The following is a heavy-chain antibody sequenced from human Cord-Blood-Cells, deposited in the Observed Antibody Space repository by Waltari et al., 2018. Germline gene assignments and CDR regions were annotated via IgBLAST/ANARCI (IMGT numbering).Heavy chain of an antibody. CDR2: IYYSGST. Sequence: QLQLQESGPGLVKPSETLSLTCTVSGGSISSSSYYWGWIRQPPGKGLEWIGSIYYSGSTYSNPHLKRRVTISVDTSKNQFSLKLSSVTAADTAVYSCATPRDWGQGTLVTVSS. CDR1: GGSISSSSYY. V-gene: IGHV4-39*01. CDR3: ATPRD. J-gene: IGHJ4*02.